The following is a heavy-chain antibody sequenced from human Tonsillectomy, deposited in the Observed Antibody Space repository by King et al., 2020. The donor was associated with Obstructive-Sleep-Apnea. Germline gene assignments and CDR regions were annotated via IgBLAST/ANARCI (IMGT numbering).Heavy chain of an antibody. J-gene: IGHJ5*02. D-gene: IGHD6-19*01. CDR3: AKGDRFCTTSSCSYNYFDP. Sequence: LQLQESGPGLVKPSETLSVTCNVSGGSIRSSSYFWAWIRQPPGKGLEWIGNIFYSGTTSYNPSLESRVSIAVDTSKNEVSLKLNSVTAADTAVYYCAKGDRFCTTSSCSYNYFDPWGQGTLVTVSS. CDR1: GGSIRSSSYF. V-gene: IGHV4-39*07. CDR2: IFYSGTT.